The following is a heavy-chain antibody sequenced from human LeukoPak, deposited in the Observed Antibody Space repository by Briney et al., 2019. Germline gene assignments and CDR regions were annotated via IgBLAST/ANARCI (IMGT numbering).Heavy chain of an antibody. CDR2: INPSGGST. D-gene: IGHD3-22*01. Sequence: ASVKVSCKASGYTFTSYYMHWVRQAPGQGLEWMGIINPSGGSTSYAQKFQGRVTMTRDMSTSTVYMELSSLRSEDTAVYYCARSGGSNYYDSSGPRKEDAFDIWGQGTMVTVSS. V-gene: IGHV1-46*01. CDR1: GYTFTSYY. CDR3: ARSGGSNYYDSSGPRKEDAFDI. J-gene: IGHJ3*02.